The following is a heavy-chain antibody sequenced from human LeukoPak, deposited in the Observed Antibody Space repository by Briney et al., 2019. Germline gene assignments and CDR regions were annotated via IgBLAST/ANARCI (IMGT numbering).Heavy chain of an antibody. Sequence: SVKVSCKASGGTFSSYAISWVRQAPGQGLEWMGGIIPIFGTANYAQKFQGRVTITADESTSTAYMELSSLRSEDTAVYYCARQTSGGYTVFFGKPRGHWFDPWGQGTLVTVSS. J-gene: IGHJ5*02. CDR3: ARQTSGGYTVFFGKPRGHWFDP. CDR1: GGTFSSYA. V-gene: IGHV1-69*13. D-gene: IGHD3-3*01. CDR2: IIPIFGTA.